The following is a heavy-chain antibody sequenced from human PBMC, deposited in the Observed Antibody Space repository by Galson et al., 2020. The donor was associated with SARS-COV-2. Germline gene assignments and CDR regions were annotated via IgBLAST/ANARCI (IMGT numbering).Heavy chain of an antibody. Sequence: GGSLRLSCAASGFTISNYWMSWDRQAPGKGLEWVATIKQDGSEKYYVDSVKGRFTISRDNAKNSLYLQVNSLSAEDTAVYYCATLLGDSTYFHYWGQGTLVTVSS. J-gene: IGHJ4*02. CDR3: ATLLGDSTYFHY. CDR2: IKQDGSEK. CDR1: GFTISNYW. D-gene: IGHD6-13*01. V-gene: IGHV3-7*01.